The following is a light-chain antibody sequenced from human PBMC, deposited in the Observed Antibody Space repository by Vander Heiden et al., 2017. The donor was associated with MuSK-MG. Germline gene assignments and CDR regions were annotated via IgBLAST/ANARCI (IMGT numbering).Light chain of an antibody. CDR3: LQDYYYPYS. CDR1: GYIRND. V-gene: IGKV1-6*01. CDR2: AAS. J-gene: IGKJ2*03. Sequence: AIQMTQSPPSLSASVGDRVTITCRASGYIRNDLGWYQQKPGTAPKLLIYAASNLETGVPSRFSGSGSGTDFTLTISSLQPEDFATYYCLQDYYYPYSFGQGTKLEIK.